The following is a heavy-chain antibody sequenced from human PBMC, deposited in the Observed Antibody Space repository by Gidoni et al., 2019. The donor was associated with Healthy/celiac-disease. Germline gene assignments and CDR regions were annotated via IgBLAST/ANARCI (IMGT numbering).Heavy chain of an antibody. CDR1: GFPFGAYA. D-gene: IGHD6-19*01. CDR2: IRSKAYGGTK. V-gene: IGHV3-49*04. CDR3: TRVGSSGWYDWFDP. Sequence: EVQLVESGGGLVQPGRSLRLSCTAYGFPFGAYAMSWVRQAPGKGLEWVGFIRSKAYGGTKEYAASVKGRFTISRDDSKSIAYLQMNSLKTEDTAVYYCTRVGSSGWYDWFDPWGQGTLVTVSS. J-gene: IGHJ5*02.